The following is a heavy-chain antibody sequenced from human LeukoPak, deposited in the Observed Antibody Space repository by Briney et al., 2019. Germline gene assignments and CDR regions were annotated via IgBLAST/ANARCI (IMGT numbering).Heavy chain of an antibody. V-gene: IGHV4-39*01. CDR2: IYYSGST. Sequence: SETLSLTCTVSGGSISSSSYYWGWIRQPPRKGLEWIGSIYYSGSTYYNPSLKSRVTISVDTSKNQFSLNLSSVTAADTAVYYCARGKVTTETHWGQGTLVTVSS. CDR1: GGSISSSSYY. CDR3: ARGKVTTETH. D-gene: IGHD2-21*02. J-gene: IGHJ4*02.